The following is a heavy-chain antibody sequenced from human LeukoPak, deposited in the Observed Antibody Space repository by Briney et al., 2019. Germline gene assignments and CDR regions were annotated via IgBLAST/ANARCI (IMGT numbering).Heavy chain of an antibody. CDR2: ITSSGTYI. Sequence: GGSLRLSCAASGFTFNNYNMNWVRQAPGKALEWVSSITSSGTYIFYADSVKGRFTISRDNAKNSLYLQMNSLGPEDTAVYYCARVRLPPYYYYFYYMDVWGTGTTVTVSS. CDR1: GFTFNNYN. J-gene: IGHJ6*03. V-gene: IGHV3-21*01. CDR3: ARVRLPPYYYYFYYMDV.